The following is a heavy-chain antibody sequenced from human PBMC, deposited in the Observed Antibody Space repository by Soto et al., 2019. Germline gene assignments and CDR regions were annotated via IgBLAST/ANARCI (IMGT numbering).Heavy chain of an antibody. CDR2: ISGYNGNT. Sequence: QVQLVQSGAEVKKPGASVKVSCKASGYTFTSDGVSWVRQAPGQGLEWMGWISGYNGNTNYAQRFRDRVTLTTDTSTSTAYMELRSLRSDHSAVYYCARDAHCGGAPGCRAMDVWGQGTTITVSS. J-gene: IGHJ6*02. CDR3: ARDAHCGGAPGCRAMDV. V-gene: IGHV1-18*04. CDR1: GYTFTSDG. D-gene: IGHD2-21*01.